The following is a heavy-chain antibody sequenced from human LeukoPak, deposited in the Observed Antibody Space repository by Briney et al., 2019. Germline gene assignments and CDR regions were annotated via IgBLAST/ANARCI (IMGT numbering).Heavy chain of an antibody. D-gene: IGHD6-13*01. CDR1: GFTFSSYS. CDR3: ASPYNSRWYELCY. J-gene: IGHJ4*02. V-gene: IGHV3-21*01. Sequence: GGSLRLSCAASGFTFSSYSMNWVRQAPGKGLEWVSSISSSSRYIYYADSVKGRFTIARDNAKNSLYLQMNSLRAEDTAVYYCASPYNSRWYELCYWGQGTLVTVSS. CDR2: ISSSSRYI.